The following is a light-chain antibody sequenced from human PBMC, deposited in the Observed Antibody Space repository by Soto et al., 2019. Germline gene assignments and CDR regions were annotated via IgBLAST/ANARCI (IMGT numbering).Light chain of an antibody. Sequence: DIVLTQSPGTLSLSPGERATLSCRASQSVSSTYLAWYQQKPGQAPRLLIYGASSRATGIPDRFSSSGSGTVFPLTSSRLEPEDFSVYCCEHDGSLVLTFGGGNKVESK. CDR2: GAS. V-gene: IGKV3-20*01. CDR1: QSVSSTY. J-gene: IGKJ4*01. CDR3: EHDGSLVLT.